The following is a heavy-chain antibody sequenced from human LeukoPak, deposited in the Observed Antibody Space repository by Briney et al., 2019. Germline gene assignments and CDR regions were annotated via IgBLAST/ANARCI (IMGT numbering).Heavy chain of an antibody. D-gene: IGHD3-22*01. CDR3: ALKITYYYDSSGYYSEYYFDY. Sequence: SVKVSCKASGGTFSSYAISWVRHAPGQGLEWMGRIIPIFGTANYAQKFQGRVTITTDESTSTAYMELSSLRSEDTAVYYCALKITYYYDSSGYYSEYYFDYWGQGTLVTVSS. V-gene: IGHV1-69*05. CDR2: IIPIFGTA. J-gene: IGHJ4*02. CDR1: GGTFSSYA.